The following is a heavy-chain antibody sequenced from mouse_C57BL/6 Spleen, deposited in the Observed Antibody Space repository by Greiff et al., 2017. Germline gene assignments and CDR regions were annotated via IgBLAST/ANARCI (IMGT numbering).Heavy chain of an antibody. CDR2: IYPGSGNT. D-gene: IGHD1-1*01. CDR3: ASSYYGSSYGY. CDR1: GYTFTDYY. J-gene: IGHJ2*01. V-gene: IGHV1-84*01. Sequence: QVQLQQSGPELVKPGASVKISCKASGYTFTDYYINWVKQRPGQGLEWSGWIYPGSGNTKYNEKFKGKATLTVDTSSSTAYMQLSSLTSEDSAVYFCASSYYGSSYGYWGQGTTLTVSS.